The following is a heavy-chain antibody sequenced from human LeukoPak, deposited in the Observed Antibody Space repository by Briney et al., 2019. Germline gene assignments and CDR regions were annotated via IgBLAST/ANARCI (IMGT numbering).Heavy chain of an antibody. CDR1: GGSISSSSYY. CDR3: ARERASNNHNNWLDP. Sequence: KTSETLSLTCTVSGGSISSSSYYWGWIRQAPGKGLEWIGEINHSGVTNYNPSLKSRVSISIDTSVKQFLLRLSPVTAADTAVYYCARERASNNHNNWLDPWGQGTLVTVSS. V-gene: IGHV4-39*06. J-gene: IGHJ5*02. CDR2: INHSGVT. D-gene: IGHD1-14*01.